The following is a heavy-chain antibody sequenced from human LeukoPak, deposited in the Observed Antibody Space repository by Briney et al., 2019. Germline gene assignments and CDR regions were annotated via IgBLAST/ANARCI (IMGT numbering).Heavy chain of an antibody. Sequence: SETLSLTCTVSGGSISSNNYYWGWIRQPPGKGLEWIGYIYYSGSTNYNPSLKSRVTISVDTSKNQFSLKLSSVTAADTAVYYCASDFEGSSGLFDYWGQGTLVTVSS. V-gene: IGHV4-61*05. CDR2: IYYSGST. CDR3: ASDFEGSSGLFDY. J-gene: IGHJ4*02. D-gene: IGHD6-19*01. CDR1: GGSISSNNYY.